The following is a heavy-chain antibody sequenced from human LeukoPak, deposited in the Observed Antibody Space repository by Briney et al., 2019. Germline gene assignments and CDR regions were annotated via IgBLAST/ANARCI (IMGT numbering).Heavy chain of an antibody. CDR2: MTGSGHRI. V-gene: IGHV3-11*01. CDR3: ARAPGLYSNGWEYYFDS. Sequence: GGSLRLSCAASGFTFRDYYMSWIRQAPGKGPEWVAYMTGSGHRIYYADSVKGRFTISRDNTQNSLYLQMSSLRAEDTAVYYWARAPGLYSNGWEYYFDSWGQGTLVTVSS. CDR1: GFTFRDYY. D-gene: IGHD6-19*01. J-gene: IGHJ4*02.